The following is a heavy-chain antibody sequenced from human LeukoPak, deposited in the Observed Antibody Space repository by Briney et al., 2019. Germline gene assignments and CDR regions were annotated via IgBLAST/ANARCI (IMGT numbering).Heavy chain of an antibody. D-gene: IGHD2-8*01. CDR3: ARHVVGTDGGGWIDY. CDR1: GGSISSYY. CDR2: IYTSGST. Sequence: SETLSLTCTVSGGSISSYYWSWIRQPPGKGLEWIGYIYTSGSTNYNPSLKSRDTISVDTSKNQFSLKLSSVTAADTAVYYCARHVVGTDGGGWIDYRGQGTLVTVSS. V-gene: IGHV4-4*09. J-gene: IGHJ4*02.